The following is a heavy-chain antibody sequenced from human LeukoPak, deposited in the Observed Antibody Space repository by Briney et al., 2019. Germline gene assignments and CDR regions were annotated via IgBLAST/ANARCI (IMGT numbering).Heavy chain of an antibody. V-gene: IGHV3-23*01. CDR1: GFAFSNYA. Sequence: PGGSLRLSCAASGFAFSNYAMSWVRPAPGKGLEWVSAISGSGGNTYYADSVKGRFTISRDNSKNTLYLQMNSLRAEDTAVYYCARECPDLAHLLTVDYWGQGTLVTVSS. CDR2: ISGSGGNT. CDR3: ARECPDLAHLLTVDY. D-gene: IGHD2-2*01. J-gene: IGHJ4*02.